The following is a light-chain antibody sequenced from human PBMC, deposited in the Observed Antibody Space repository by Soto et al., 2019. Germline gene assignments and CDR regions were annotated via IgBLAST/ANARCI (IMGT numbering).Light chain of an antibody. CDR3: QQHDDWLLT. CDR1: QRINNN. V-gene: IGKV3-15*01. J-gene: IGKJ4*01. Sequence: EIVMTQSPDTLSVSPGERATFSCRASQRINNNLAWYQQKPGQAPRLLIYGASTRATGVPDRFSGSGSGTEFTLTISGLQSEDFAVYYCQQHDDWLLTFGGGTKVDIK. CDR2: GAS.